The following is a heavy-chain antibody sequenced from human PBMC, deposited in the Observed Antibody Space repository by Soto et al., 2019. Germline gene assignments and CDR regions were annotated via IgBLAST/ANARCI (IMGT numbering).Heavy chain of an antibody. CDR3: AHAVPQRRFDS. Sequence: QITLKESGPTLVKPTQTLTLTCTFSGFSLNTRGVGVGWIRQPPGKALEWLALIYWDDDERYSPSLSSRLTTPKHTPKTQVVLTMPNMAPVDTATFSFAHAVPQRRFDSWGRGTLVPVSS. CDR1: GFSLNTRGVG. D-gene: IGHD6-6*01. CDR2: IYWDDDE. J-gene: IGHJ5*01. V-gene: IGHV2-5*02.